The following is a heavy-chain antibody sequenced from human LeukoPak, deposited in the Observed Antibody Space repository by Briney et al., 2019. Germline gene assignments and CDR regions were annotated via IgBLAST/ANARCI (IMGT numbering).Heavy chain of an antibody. V-gene: IGHV3-66*02. CDR2: IYSGGST. CDR1: GFTVSSNY. D-gene: IGHD3-3*01. J-gene: IGHJ6*02. Sequence: GGSLRLSCAASGFTVSSNYMSRVRQAPGKGLEWVSVIYSGGSTYYADSVKGRFTISRDNSKNTLYLQMNSLRAEDTAVYYCARDRRYDFWSGYYYYYGMDVWGQGTTVTVSS. CDR3: ARDRRYDFWSGYYYYYGMDV.